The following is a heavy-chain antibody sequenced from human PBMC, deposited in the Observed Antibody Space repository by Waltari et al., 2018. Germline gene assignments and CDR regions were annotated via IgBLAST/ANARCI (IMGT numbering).Heavy chain of an antibody. V-gene: IGHV4-34*01. J-gene: IGHJ6*03. CDR1: GGSFSGYY. CDR2: INHSGST. D-gene: IGHD6-25*01. CDR3: ARASNGYYYYMDV. Sequence: QVQLQQWGAGLLKPSETLSLTCAVYGGSFSGYYWSWIRQPPGKGLEWIGEINHSGSTNYNPSLKSRVTISVDTSKNQFSLKLSSVTAADTAVYYCARASNGYYYYMDVWGKGTTVTVSS.